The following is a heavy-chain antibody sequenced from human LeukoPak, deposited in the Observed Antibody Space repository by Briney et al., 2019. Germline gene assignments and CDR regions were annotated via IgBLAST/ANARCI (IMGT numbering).Heavy chain of an antibody. J-gene: IGHJ4*02. CDR1: GGSISSYY. V-gene: IGHV4-59*01. CDR2: IYDSGST. CDR3: ARVGDDSSGPYGVYYFDY. Sequence: PSETLSLTCTVSGGSISSYYWSWIRQPPGKRLEWIGYIYDSGSTNYNPSLKSRVTISVDTSKNQFSLKLSSVTAADTAVYYCARVGDDSSGPYGVYYFDYWGQGTLVTVSS. D-gene: IGHD3-22*01.